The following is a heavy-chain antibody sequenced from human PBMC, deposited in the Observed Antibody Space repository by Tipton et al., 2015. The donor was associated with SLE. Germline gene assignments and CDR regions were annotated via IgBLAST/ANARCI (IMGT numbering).Heavy chain of an antibody. D-gene: IGHD6-6*01. Sequence: TLSLTCAVYGGSFSGYYWSWIRQPPGKGLEWIGEINHSGSTNYNPSLKSRVTISVDTSKNQFSLKLSSVTAAGTAVYYCARGGLGHSGSSALEWFQHWGQGTLVTVSS. CDR3: ARGGLGHSGSSALEWFQH. CDR2: INHSGST. V-gene: IGHV4-34*01. J-gene: IGHJ1*01. CDR1: GGSFSGYY.